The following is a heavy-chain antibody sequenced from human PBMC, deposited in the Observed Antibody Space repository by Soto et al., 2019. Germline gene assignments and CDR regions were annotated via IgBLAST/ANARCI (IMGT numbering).Heavy chain of an antibody. J-gene: IGHJ4*02. CDR3: ARVRKTYGDYDY. CDR1: GFSFINHH. CDR2: ISASGSTI. D-gene: IGHD4-17*01. Sequence: EVQLVESGGGLVQPGGSLRLSCAGSGFSFINHHMHWVRQAPGKGLEYVSGISASGSTIYYADSVKGRFTISRDNSKNTLLLQMGDLRNEDMDVYYCARVRKTYGDYDYWGQGTLVTVSS. V-gene: IGHV3-64*07.